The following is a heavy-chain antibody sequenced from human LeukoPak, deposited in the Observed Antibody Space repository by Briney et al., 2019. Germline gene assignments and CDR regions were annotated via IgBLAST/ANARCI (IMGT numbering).Heavy chain of an antibody. Sequence: SETLSLTCSVSGASISSYYWSWIRQSPGKGLEWIGNIYYSETNYNPSLKSRVIISADTSKNQFSLKLSSVTAADTAVYYCARVSSSSPVYDYWGQGTLVTASS. CDR3: ARVSSSSPVYDY. V-gene: IGHV4-59*12. CDR2: IYYSET. D-gene: IGHD6-13*01. CDR1: GASISSYY. J-gene: IGHJ4*02.